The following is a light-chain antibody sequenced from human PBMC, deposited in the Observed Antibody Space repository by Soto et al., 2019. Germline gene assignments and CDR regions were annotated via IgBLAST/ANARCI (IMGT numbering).Light chain of an antibody. CDR2: GAS. Sequence: EIELTQSPGTLSLTPGERATLSCRASQSVSSSYLAWYQQKPGQAPRLLIYGASSRATGIPDRFSGSGSGTDFTLTISRLEPEDFAVYYCQQYGSSPMYIFGQGTKLEIK. J-gene: IGKJ2*01. CDR1: QSVSSSY. V-gene: IGKV3-20*01. CDR3: QQYGSSPMYI.